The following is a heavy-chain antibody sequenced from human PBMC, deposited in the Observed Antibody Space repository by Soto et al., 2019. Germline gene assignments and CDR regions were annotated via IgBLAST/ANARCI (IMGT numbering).Heavy chain of an antibody. CDR2: MKEDGSEK. V-gene: IGHV3-7*03. CDR1: GFTFSSYW. J-gene: IGHJ6*02. CDR3: ARDFGILRFLEWFNYYYGMDV. Sequence: EVQLVESGGGLVQPGGSLRLSCAASGFTFSSYWMSWVRQAPGKGLEWVANMKEDGSEKYYVDSVKGRFTISRDNAKNSLYLQMNSLRAEDTAVYYCARDFGILRFLEWFNYYYGMDVWGQGTTVTVSS. D-gene: IGHD3-3*01.